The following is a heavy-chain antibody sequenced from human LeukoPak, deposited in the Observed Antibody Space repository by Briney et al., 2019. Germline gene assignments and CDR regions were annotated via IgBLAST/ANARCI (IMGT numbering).Heavy chain of an antibody. CDR1: GFTFSSYG. J-gene: IGHJ4*02. D-gene: IGHD6-19*01. CDR2: ISYDGSNK. V-gene: IGHV3-30*18. CDR3: AKLFGGSGWLLDY. Sequence: GGSLRLSCAASGFTFSSYGMHWVRQAPGKGLEWVAVISYDGSNKYYADSVKGRFTISRDNSKNTLYLQMNSLRAEDTAVYYCAKLFGGSGWLLDYWGQGTLVTVSS.